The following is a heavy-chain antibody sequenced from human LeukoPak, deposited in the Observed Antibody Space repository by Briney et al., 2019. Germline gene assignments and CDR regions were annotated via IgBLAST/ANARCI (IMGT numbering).Heavy chain of an antibody. CDR2: SDYSGST. V-gene: IGHV4-39*01. D-gene: IGHD6-13*01. Sequence: PSETLSLTCTVSGGSISSSSYYWGWIRQPPGKGLEWNGSSDYSGSTFYNPSLRSRVTISVDTSKNQFSLRLSSMTAADTAVCFCATFYGYSNTWYYPYFDNWGQGTLVTVSS. J-gene: IGHJ4*02. CDR1: GGSISSSSYY. CDR3: ATFYGYSNTWYYPYFDN.